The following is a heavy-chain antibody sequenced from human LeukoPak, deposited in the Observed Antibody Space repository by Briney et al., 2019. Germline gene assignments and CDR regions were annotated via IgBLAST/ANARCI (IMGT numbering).Heavy chain of an antibody. CDR3: VRESITGHRDFDY. Sequence: GGSLRLSCAASGFAFSSYSMNWARQAPGRGLEWISYSSSGSRTIYYADSVEGRFTISRDNGKNSLYLLLNSLRADDTAVYFCVRESITGHRDFDYWGQGTLITVSS. J-gene: IGHJ4*02. CDR1: GFAFSSYS. D-gene: IGHD1-20*01. V-gene: IGHV3-48*01. CDR2: SSSGSRTI.